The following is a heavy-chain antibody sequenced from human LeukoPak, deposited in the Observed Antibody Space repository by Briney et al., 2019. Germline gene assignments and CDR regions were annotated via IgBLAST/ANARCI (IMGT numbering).Heavy chain of an antibody. V-gene: IGHV1-2*02. CDR3: VRDPIHNSSPSAPGTDGFDP. J-gene: IGHJ5*02. CDR2: INPNSGAT. CDR1: GYTFTDYF. D-gene: IGHD6-13*01. Sequence: ASVKVSCKASGYTFTDYFMHWVRQAPGPGLEWMGWINPNSGATNYAQNFQGRVTMTRDTSITTAYMDLSSLRSDDTAVYYCVRDPIHNSSPSAPGTDGFDPWGQGTLVTVSS.